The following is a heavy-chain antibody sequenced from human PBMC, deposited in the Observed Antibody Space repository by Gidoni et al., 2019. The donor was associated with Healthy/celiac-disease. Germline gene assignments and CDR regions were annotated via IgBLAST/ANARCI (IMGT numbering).Heavy chain of an antibody. CDR3: TRDPNILTGYYGAFDI. CDR1: GFTCGDYA. J-gene: IGHJ3*02. V-gene: IGHV3-49*03. D-gene: IGHD3-9*01. CDR2: IRSKAYGGTT. Sequence: EVQLVESGGGLVQPGRSLRLSCTASGFTCGDYAMSWFRQAPGKGLEWVGFIRSKAYGGTTEYAASVKGRFTISRDDSKSIADLQMNSLKTEDTAVYYCTRDPNILTGYYGAFDIWGQGTMVTVSS.